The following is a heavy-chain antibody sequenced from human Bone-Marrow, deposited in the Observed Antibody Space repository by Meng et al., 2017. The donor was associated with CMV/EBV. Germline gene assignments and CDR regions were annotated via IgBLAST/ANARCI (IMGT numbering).Heavy chain of an antibody. CDR1: GFSFSRYV. D-gene: IGHD6-13*01. Sequence: GGSLRLSCAASGFSFSRYVIHWVRQAPGKGLEWLAVISYDGRNKYYGDSVKGRITISRDNSKNTVYLQMNSLRTEDTAVYYCARGRRGSSGWYHPLGYNWFDPWGQGTLVTVSS. J-gene: IGHJ5*02. CDR3: ARGRRGSSGWYHPLGYNWFDP. CDR2: ISYDGRNK. V-gene: IGHV3-30*04.